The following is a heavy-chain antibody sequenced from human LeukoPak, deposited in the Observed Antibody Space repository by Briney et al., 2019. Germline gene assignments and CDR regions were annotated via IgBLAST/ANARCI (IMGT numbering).Heavy chain of an antibody. V-gene: IGHV3-7*03. Sequence: GGSLRLSCAASGFTFSTYWMSWVRQAPGKGLEWVANIKKDGSEKYYVDSVKGRFTISRDNAKNSLYLQMNSLRAEDTAVYYCAKVSSLRTLYYFDYWGQGTLVTVSS. CDR3: AKVSSLRTLYYFDY. CDR1: GFTFSTYW. J-gene: IGHJ4*02. CDR2: IKKDGSEK. D-gene: IGHD4-17*01.